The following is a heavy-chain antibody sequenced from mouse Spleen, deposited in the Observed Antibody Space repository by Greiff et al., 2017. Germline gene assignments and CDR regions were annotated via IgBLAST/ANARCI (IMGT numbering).Heavy chain of an antibody. D-gene: IGHD2-12*01. J-gene: IGHJ2*01. Sequence: EVKLVESGGGLVKLGGSLKLSCAASGFTFSSYYMSWVRQTPEKRLEWVATISNSGGSTYYPDSVKDRFTISRDNAKNTLYLQMSSLNSEDTAVYYCARYSYYSLDYWGQGTTLTVSS. CDR3: ARYSYYSLDY. CDR2: ISNSGGST. V-gene: IGHV5-6-2*01. CDR1: GFTFSSYY.